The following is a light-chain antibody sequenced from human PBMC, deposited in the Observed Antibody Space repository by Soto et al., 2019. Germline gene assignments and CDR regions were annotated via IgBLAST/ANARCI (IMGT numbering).Light chain of an antibody. Sequence: IPVTKSASRVTESVGARVAITCRASQSIRSELGWYQQKPGKAPKRLIYAASSLQSGVPSRFSGSGSGTEFTLTISSLQPEDFATYYCQQYNSYSWTFGQGTKVDIK. CDR1: QSIRSE. V-gene: IGKV1-5*01. J-gene: IGKJ1*01. CDR3: QQYNSYSWT. CDR2: AAS.